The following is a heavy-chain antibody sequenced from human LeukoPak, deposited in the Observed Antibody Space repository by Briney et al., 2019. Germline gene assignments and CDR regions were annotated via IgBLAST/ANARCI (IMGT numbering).Heavy chain of an antibody. V-gene: IGHV1-46*01. CDR1: GYTFTNNY. Sequence: GASVKVSCKASGYTFTNNYLHWVRQAPGQGLEWMGMIYPRDGSTSYAQNFQGRVTVTRDTSTTTVHMELRGLRSEDTAVYYCARGAGTMIADYWGQGTLVTVSS. D-gene: IGHD3-22*01. CDR2: IYPRDGST. CDR3: ARGAGTMIADY. J-gene: IGHJ4*02.